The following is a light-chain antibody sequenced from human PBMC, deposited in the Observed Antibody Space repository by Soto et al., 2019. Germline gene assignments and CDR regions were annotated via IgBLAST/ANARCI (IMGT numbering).Light chain of an antibody. CDR3: SSYTTRSTRV. V-gene: IGLV2-14*01. CDR1: SSDVGAYNY. CDR2: EVT. J-gene: IGLJ7*01. Sequence: QSALTQPASVSGSPGQSITISCTGTSSDVGAYNYVSWYQHHPGRAPKLMIYEVTNRPSGVSNRFSGSKSGNTASLTISGLQAEDEADYYCSSYTTRSTRVFGGGTQLTVL.